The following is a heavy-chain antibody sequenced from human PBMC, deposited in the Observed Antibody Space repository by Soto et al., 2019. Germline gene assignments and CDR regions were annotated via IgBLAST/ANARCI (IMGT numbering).Heavy chain of an antibody. V-gene: IGHV3-23*01. J-gene: IGHJ5*02. CDR2: ISGSGGST. CDR1: GFTFSSYA. D-gene: IGHD3-16*02. Sequence: GGSLRLSCAASGFTFSSYAMSWVRQAPGKGLEWVSAISGSGGSTYYADSVKGRFTISRDNSKNTLYLQMNSLRAEDTAVYYCAKVGYRDYVWGSYRPNNWFDPWGQGTLVTV. CDR3: AKVGYRDYVWGSYRPNNWFDP.